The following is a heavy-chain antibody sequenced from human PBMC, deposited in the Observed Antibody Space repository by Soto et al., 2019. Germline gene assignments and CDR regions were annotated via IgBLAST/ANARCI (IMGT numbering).Heavy chain of an antibody. J-gene: IGHJ4*02. D-gene: IGHD3-3*01. CDR2: ISSSSSYI. V-gene: IGHV3-21*01. CDR3: ARSFDGSNPYYDFWSGYLFDY. Sequence: GGSLRLSCAASGFTFSSYSMNWVRQAPGKGLEWVSSISSSSSYIYYADSVKGRFTISRDNAKNSLYLQMNSLRAEDTAVYYCARSFDGSNPYYDFWSGYLFDYWGQGTLVTVSS. CDR1: GFTFSSYS.